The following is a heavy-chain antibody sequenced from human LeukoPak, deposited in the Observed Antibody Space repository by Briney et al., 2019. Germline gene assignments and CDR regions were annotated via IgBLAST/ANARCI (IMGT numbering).Heavy chain of an antibody. Sequence: GASVKVSCKASGYTFSSYAIHWVRQAPGQRLEWMGWINAGNGNTKYSQKFQGRVTFTRDTSATTAYMELSSLRSEDTAVYYCARGISRGLNYFDYWGQGTLVTVSS. D-gene: IGHD3-22*01. J-gene: IGHJ4*02. CDR2: INAGNGNT. CDR1: GYTFSSYA. CDR3: ARGISRGLNYFDY. V-gene: IGHV1-3*01.